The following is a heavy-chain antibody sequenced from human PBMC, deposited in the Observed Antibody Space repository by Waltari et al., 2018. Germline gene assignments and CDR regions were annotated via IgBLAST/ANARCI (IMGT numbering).Heavy chain of an antibody. CDR3: ARVTYYYGSGSYYKMYYFDY. D-gene: IGHD3-10*01. V-gene: IGHV4-34*01. Sequence: QVQLQQWGAGLLKPSETLSLTCAVYGGSFSGYYWSWIRQHPGKGLEWIGEINHSGSTNYNPSLKSRVTISVDTSKNQFSLKLSSVTAADTAVYYCARVTYYYGSGSYYKMYYFDYWGQGTLVTVSS. CDR2: INHSGST. CDR1: GGSFSGYY. J-gene: IGHJ4*02.